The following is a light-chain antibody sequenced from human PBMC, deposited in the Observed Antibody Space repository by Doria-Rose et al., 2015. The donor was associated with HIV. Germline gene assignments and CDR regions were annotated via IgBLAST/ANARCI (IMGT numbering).Light chain of an antibody. V-gene: IGKV4-1*01. Sequence: TQSPESLGMSLGERSTLNCKSNQSLLYTSKNYLAWYQQKPGQPPKLLMYWASTRQSGVTARFSGSGSGTDFTLTISSLEAEDVAVYYCQQYYDTPSFGPGTTVDIK. CDR1: QSLLYTSKNY. CDR2: WAS. CDR3: QQYYDTPS. J-gene: IGKJ3*01.